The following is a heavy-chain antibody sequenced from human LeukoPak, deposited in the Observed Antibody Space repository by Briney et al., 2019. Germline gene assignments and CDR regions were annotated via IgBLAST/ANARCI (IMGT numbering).Heavy chain of an antibody. CDR1: GGSFSGYY. J-gene: IGHJ4*02. CDR3: ARVLAAYDYVWGSPSNPFDY. D-gene: IGHD3-16*01. V-gene: IGHV4-34*01. Sequence: PSETLSLTCAVYGGSFSGYYWSWIRQPPGKGLEWIGEINHSGSTNYNPSLKSRVTISVDTSKNQFSLKLSSVTAADTAVYYCARVLAAYDYVWGSPSNPFDYWGQGTLDTVSS. CDR2: INHSGST.